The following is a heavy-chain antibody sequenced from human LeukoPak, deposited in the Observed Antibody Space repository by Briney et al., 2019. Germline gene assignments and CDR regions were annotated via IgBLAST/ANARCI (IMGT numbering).Heavy chain of an antibody. CDR2: FSATDGSA. J-gene: IGHJ3*01. CDR1: GFTFSSYS. Sequence: PGGSLRLSCAASGFTFSSYSMNWVRQAPGKGLEWVSAFSATDGSAQYAESVEGRFTISRDNSKNTLFLQMNSLGAEDTAVYYCARAKIAAAGTGAFDVWGQGTLVTVSS. V-gene: IGHV3-23*01. D-gene: IGHD6-13*01. CDR3: ARAKIAAAGTGAFDV.